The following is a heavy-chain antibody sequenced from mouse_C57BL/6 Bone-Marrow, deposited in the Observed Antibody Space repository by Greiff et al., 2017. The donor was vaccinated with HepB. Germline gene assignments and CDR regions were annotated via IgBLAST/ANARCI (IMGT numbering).Heavy chain of an antibody. D-gene: IGHD1-1*01. CDR1: GYTFTSYW. CDR2: IYTGNSGT. CDR3: TRITTVVAPVV. V-gene: IGHV1-5*01. J-gene: IGHJ1*03. Sequence: EVQLQQSGTVLARPGASVKMSCKTSGYTFTSYWMHWVKQRPGQGLEWVGAIYTGNSGTSYNQKLKGKAKLTAVTSASTAYMELSSLTNEDSAVYYCTRITTVVAPVVWGTGTTVTVSS.